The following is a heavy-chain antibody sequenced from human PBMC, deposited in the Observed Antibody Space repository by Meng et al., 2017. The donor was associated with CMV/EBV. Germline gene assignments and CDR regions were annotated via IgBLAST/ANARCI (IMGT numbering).Heavy chain of an antibody. D-gene: IGHD1-14*01. V-gene: IGHV4-30-4*08. CDR1: GGSISSGDYY. CDR3: ARVMGPNRTPYYFDY. Sequence: GQLQESGPGLVKPSQTPSLTCTVSGGSISSGDYYWSWIRQPPGKGLEWIGYIYYSGSTYYNPSLKSRVTISVDTSKNQFSLKLSSVTAADTAVYYCARVMGPNRTPYYFDYWGQGTLVTVSS. J-gene: IGHJ4*02. CDR2: IYYSGST.